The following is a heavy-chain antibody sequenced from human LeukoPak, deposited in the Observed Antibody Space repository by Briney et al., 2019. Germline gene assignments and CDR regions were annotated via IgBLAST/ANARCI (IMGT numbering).Heavy chain of an antibody. CDR3: ARDVITFGGVGAYFDY. Sequence: PSETLSLTCTVSGGSISIYYWSWIRQPPGKGLEWIGYIYYSGNINYNPSLKSRVTISVDTPKNQFSLKLSSVTAADTAVYYCARDVITFGGVGAYFDYWGQGILVTVSS. CDR2: IYYSGNI. J-gene: IGHJ4*02. V-gene: IGHV4-59*01. D-gene: IGHD3-16*01. CDR1: GGSISIYY.